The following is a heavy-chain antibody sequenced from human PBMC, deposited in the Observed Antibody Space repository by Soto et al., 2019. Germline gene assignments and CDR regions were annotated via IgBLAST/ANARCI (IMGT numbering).Heavy chain of an antibody. J-gene: IGHJ4*02. CDR3: TRSPYGDYLYFDY. CDR1: GFTFGDYA. D-gene: IGHD4-17*01. Sequence: SLRLSCTASGFTFGDYAMSWVRQAPGKGLEWVGFIRSKAYGGTTEYAASVKGRFTISRDDSKSIAYLQMNSLKTEDTAVYYCTRSPYGDYLYFDYWGQGTLVTVSS. CDR2: IRSKAYGGTT. V-gene: IGHV3-49*04.